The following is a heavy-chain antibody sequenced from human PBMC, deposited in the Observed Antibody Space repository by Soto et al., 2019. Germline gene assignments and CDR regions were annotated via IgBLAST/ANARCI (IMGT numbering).Heavy chain of an antibody. CDR3: TSGRAVYSSGTFGQVPVDY. CDR1: GDTFNNFA. Sequence: QVQLVQSGAEVKKPGSSVKVSCNASGDTFNNFAIDWVRQAPGQGLEWMGGIISVFGSTNYAQKFQGRFSITADESTRTVYMELSNLRSADTAVYYCTSGRAVYSSGTFGQVPVDYWDQGTLVTVSS. J-gene: IGHJ4*02. D-gene: IGHD3-3*02. CDR2: IISVFGST. V-gene: IGHV1-69*01.